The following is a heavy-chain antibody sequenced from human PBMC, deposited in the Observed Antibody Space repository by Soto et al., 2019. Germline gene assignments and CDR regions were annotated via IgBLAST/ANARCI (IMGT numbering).Heavy chain of an antibody. Sequence: QVQLVESGGGVVQPGRSLRLSCAASGFTFSSYAMHWVRQAPGKGLEWVAVISYDGSNKYYADSVKGRFTISRDNSKNTLYLQMNSLRAEDTAVYYCARDHYDSSGYYLYYFDYWGQGTLVTVSS. D-gene: IGHD3-22*01. CDR1: GFTFSSYA. CDR3: ARDHYDSSGYYLYYFDY. V-gene: IGHV3-30-3*01. CDR2: ISYDGSNK. J-gene: IGHJ4*02.